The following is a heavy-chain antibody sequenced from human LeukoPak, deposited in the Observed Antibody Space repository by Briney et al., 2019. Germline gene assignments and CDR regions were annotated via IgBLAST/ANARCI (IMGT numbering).Heavy chain of an antibody. Sequence: GRSLRLSCAASGFTFDDYAMHWVRQAPGRGLEWVSGINWNSGDKGYADSVKGRFTISRDNAKNSLYLQMNSLRAEDTAVYYCAELGITMIGGVWGKGTTVTISS. D-gene: IGHD3-10*02. V-gene: IGHV3-9*01. CDR2: INWNSGDK. CDR3: AELGITMIGGV. J-gene: IGHJ6*04. CDR1: GFTFDDYA.